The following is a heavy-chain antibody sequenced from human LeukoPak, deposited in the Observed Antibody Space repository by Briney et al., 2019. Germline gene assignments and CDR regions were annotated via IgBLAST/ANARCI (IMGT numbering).Heavy chain of an antibody. V-gene: IGHV1-46*01. D-gene: IGHD1-26*01. CDR2: INPSGGGT. CDR3: ARVETMGNGDY. Sequence: ASVKVSCKASGYTFTSYYMHWVRQAPGQGLEWMGIINPSGGGTSYAQKFQGRVTMTRDTSTSTVYMELSSLRSEDTAVYYCARVETMGNGDYWGQGTLVTVSS. J-gene: IGHJ4*02. CDR1: GYTFTSYY.